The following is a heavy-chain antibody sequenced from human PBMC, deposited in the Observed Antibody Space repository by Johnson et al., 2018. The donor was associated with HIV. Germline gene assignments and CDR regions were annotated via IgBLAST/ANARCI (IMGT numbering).Heavy chain of an antibody. CDR3: ARVRAGRENAFDI. CDR2: ISYDGSNK. D-gene: IGHD1-26*01. Sequence: QVQLVESGGGVVQPGTSLRLSCAASGFTFRNYAMHWVRQAPGKGLEWVAVISYDGSNKYYADSVKGRFTISRDNYKNTLSLQMNSPRVDDTAIYYCARVRAGRENAFDIWGQGTMVTVSS. J-gene: IGHJ3*02. V-gene: IGHV3-30*04. CDR1: GFTFRNYA.